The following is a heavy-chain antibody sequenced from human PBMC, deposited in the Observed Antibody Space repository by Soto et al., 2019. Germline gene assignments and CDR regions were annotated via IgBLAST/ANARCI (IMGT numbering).Heavy chain of an antibody. V-gene: IGHV4-30-2*01. CDR2: IHVTGYT. J-gene: IGHJ4*01. CDR1: GDSITSGMYS. CDR3: ARGGAVRTYDHLPLDF. D-gene: IGHD4-17*01. Sequence: QLMLQESGSGLVRPSQTLSLTCTVSGDSITSGMYSWSWIRQAPGKALEWIGNIHVTGYTAFSRSLMRRVTMSVATSSNQFSLNLNSLTAAATAVYFCARGGAVRTYDHLPLDFWGQGTLVTVSS.